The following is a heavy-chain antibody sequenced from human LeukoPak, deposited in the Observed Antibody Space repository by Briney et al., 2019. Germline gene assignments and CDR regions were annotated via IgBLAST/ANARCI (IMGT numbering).Heavy chain of an antibody. Sequence: ASVKLSCKASGYTFTGNYMHWVRQAPGQGLEWMGWINPNSGDTHYAQNFQGRVTMTRDTSISTAYMELSRLTSDDTAIYYCARGQGSSWFDYWGQGTLVSVPS. V-gene: IGHV1-2*02. D-gene: IGHD6-13*01. CDR3: ARGQGSSWFDY. CDR2: INPNSGDT. CDR1: GYTFTGNY. J-gene: IGHJ5*01.